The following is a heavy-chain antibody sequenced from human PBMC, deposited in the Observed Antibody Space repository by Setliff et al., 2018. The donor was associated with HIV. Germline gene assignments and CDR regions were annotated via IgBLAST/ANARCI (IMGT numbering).Heavy chain of an antibody. Sequence: ASVKVSCKASGYTLTSYYIHWVRQAPGQGLEWMGIINPSGGSTSYAQKFQGRVTMTRDTSTSTVYMELSSLRSEDTAVYYCASPIRSRENLYYYGMDVWGQGTTVTVSS. J-gene: IGHJ6*02. V-gene: IGHV1-46*01. D-gene: IGHD2-2*01. CDR1: GYTLTSYY. CDR2: INPSGGST. CDR3: ASPIRSRENLYYYGMDV.